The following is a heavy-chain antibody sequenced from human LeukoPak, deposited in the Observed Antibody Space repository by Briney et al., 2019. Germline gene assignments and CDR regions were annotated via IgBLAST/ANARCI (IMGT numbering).Heavy chain of an antibody. Sequence: GGSLRLSCAASGFTFNNYALTWVRQTPGKGLECVSAISGDGVSPYYADSVRGRFTISRDDSKNTLYLQMNSLRAEDTALYYCAKESPYYSGRDYYFDYWGPGTLVTVSS. V-gene: IGHV3-23*01. J-gene: IGHJ4*02. CDR2: ISGDGVSP. CDR3: AKESPYYSGRDYYFDY. CDR1: GFTFNNYA. D-gene: IGHD3-10*01.